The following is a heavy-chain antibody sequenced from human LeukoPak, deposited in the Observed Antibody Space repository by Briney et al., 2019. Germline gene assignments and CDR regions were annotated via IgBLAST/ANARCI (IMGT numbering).Heavy chain of an antibody. Sequence: SETLSLTCTVSGGSISSSSYYWGWIRQPPGKGLEWIGSIHYSGNTYYNPSLKSRVTISVDTSKNQFSLKLSSVTAADTAVYYCARIITEILRRFDYWGQGTLVTVSS. V-gene: IGHV4-39*01. CDR3: ARIITEILRRFDY. CDR1: GGSISSSSYY. CDR2: IHYSGNT. J-gene: IGHJ4*02. D-gene: IGHD1-20*01.